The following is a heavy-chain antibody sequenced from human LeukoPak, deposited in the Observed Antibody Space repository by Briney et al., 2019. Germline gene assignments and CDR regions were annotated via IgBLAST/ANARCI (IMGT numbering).Heavy chain of an antibody. J-gene: IGHJ3*02. CDR3: ASLWPYQLSAFDI. CDR1: GGSFSGYY. Sequence: PSETLSLTCAVYGGSFSGYYWSWIRQPPGKGLEWLGEINHSGSTNYNPSLKSRVTISVDTSKNQFSLKLSSVTAADTAVYYCASLWPYQLSAFDIWGQGTMVTVSS. V-gene: IGHV4-34*01. CDR2: INHSGST. D-gene: IGHD2-2*01.